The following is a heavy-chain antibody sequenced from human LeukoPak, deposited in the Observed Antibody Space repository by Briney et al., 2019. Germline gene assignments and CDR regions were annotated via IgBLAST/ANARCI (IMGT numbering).Heavy chain of an antibody. CDR2: ISAYNGNT. CDR3: ARDRHLQWPADY. V-gene: IGHV1-18*01. CDR1: GYTFTSYG. Sequence: ASVKVSCKASGYTFTSYGISWVRQAPGQGLEWMGWISAYNGNTNYAQKLQGRVTMTTDTSTSTAYMELRGLRSDDTAVYYCARDRHLQWPADYWGQGTLVTVSS. D-gene: IGHD6-19*01. J-gene: IGHJ4*02.